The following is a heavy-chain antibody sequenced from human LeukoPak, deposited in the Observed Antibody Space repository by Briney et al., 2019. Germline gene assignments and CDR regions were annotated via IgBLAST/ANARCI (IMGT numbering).Heavy chain of an antibody. J-gene: IGHJ4*02. Sequence: SETLSLTCTVSGGSISSGSYYWSWIRQPAGKGLEWIGRIYTSGSTNYNPPLKSRVTISVDTSKNQFSLKLSSVTAADTAVYYCATGVAGYWGQGTLVTVSS. CDR3: ATGVAGY. D-gene: IGHD1-1*01. V-gene: IGHV4-61*02. CDR2: IYTSGST. CDR1: GGSISSGSYY.